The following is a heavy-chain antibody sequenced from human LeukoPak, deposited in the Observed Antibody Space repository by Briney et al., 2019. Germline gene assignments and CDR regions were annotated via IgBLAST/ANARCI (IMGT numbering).Heavy chain of an antibody. CDR3: ARGVRLYYYYYMDV. D-gene: IGHD5-12*01. V-gene: IGHV1-69*05. CDR2: IIPIFGTA. CDR1: GGTFSSYA. J-gene: IGHJ6*03. Sequence: SVKVSCKAAGGTFSSYAISWVRQAPGQGLEWMGWIIPIFGTANYAQKFQGRVTITTDESTTTAYMELSSLRSEDTAVYYCARGVRLYYYYYMDVWGKGTTVTVSS.